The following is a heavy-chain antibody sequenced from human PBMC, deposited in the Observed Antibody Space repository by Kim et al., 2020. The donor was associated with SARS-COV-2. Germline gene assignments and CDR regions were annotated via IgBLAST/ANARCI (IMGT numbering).Heavy chain of an antibody. CDR1: GFTFSSYG. CDR3: AKDYDSSGYWVFDY. V-gene: IGHV3-30*18. D-gene: IGHD3-22*01. J-gene: IGHJ4*02. CDR2: ISYDGSNK. Sequence: GGSLRLSCAASGFTFSSYGMHWVRQAPGKGLEWVAVISYDGSNKYYADSVKGRFTISRDNSKNTLYLQMNSLRAEDTAAYYCAKDYDSSGYWVFDYWSQG.